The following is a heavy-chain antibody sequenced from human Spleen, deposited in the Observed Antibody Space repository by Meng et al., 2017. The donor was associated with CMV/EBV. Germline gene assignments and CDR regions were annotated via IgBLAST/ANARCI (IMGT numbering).Heavy chain of an antibody. CDR2: ISYDGRNY. Sequence: GESLKISCAASGFTFSSYSMHWARQAPGKGLEWVALISYDGRNYYNEDSVKGRFTISRDNSKNTLYLQMNSLRPEDTAIYYCAKDHTSAVYSGGWSHFDYWGQGTLVTVSS. J-gene: IGHJ4*02. CDR3: AKDHTSAVYSGGWSHFDY. D-gene: IGHD6-19*01. V-gene: IGHV3-30*04. CDR1: GFTFSSYS.